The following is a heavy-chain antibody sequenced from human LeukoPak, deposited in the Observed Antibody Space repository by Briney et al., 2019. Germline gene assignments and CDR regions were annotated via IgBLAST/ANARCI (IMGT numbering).Heavy chain of an antibody. J-gene: IGHJ4*02. CDR2: ISSSRDYT. D-gene: IGHD4-17*01. CDR3: ARAGFNGDYDTYYFDS. CDR1: GFSFSTYS. V-gene: IGHV3-21*01. Sequence: GGSLRLSCAAAGFSFSTYSMNWVRQAPGKGLEWVSSISSSRDYTLNADSVKGRFTISRDNAKNSLYLQMNSLTAEDTAVYYCARAGFNGDYDTYYFDSWGQGTLITVSS.